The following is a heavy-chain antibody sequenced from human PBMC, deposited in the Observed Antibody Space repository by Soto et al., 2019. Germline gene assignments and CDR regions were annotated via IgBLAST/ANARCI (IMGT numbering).Heavy chain of an antibody. D-gene: IGHD1-1*01. CDR2: IKSDGSTT. V-gene: IGHV3-74*01. CDR1: GFPFSTYW. J-gene: IGHJ4*02. CDR3: ATEGQLGY. Sequence: GGSLRLSCAVSGFPFSTYWMHWVRQAPGRGLVWVSRIKSDGSTTSYADSVKGRFTISRDNTKNTLYLQMNSLRAEDTAVYYCATEGQLGYWGQGTLVTVSS.